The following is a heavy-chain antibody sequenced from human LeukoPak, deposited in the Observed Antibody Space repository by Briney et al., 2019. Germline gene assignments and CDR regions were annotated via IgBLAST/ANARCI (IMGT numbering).Heavy chain of an antibody. CDR2: IHTDNGDT. V-gene: IGHV1-3*04. D-gene: IGHD2-15*01. CDR1: GYTFTSNY. CDR3: ARDRVVGLAPFDP. Sequence: ASVKVSCKASGYTFTSNYIHWVRQAPGQRLEWMGWIHTDNGDTKYSHYFQGRVTITRDTSANTAYMELSSLRSEDTAVYYCARDRVVGLAPFDPWGQGTLVTVSS. J-gene: IGHJ5*02.